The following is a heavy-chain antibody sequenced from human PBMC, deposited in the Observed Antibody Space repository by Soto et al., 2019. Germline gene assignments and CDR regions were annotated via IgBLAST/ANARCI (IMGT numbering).Heavy chain of an antibody. CDR1: GYTFSNYG. V-gene: IGHV1-18*01. Sequence: QVQLVQSGAEVKKPGASVKVSCKTSGYTFSNYGIAWVRQAPGQGLEWMGWISVYSYNTNYAQQLQGRVTMTRDISTSTAYMELRSLISDDTAVYYCARGGGYYGSGTYPFDYWGQGTLVTVSS. D-gene: IGHD3-10*01. CDR2: ISVYSYNT. J-gene: IGHJ4*02. CDR3: ARGGGYYGSGTYPFDY.